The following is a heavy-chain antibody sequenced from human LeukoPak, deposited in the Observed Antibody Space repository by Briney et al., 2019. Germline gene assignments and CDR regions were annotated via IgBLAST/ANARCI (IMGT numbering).Heavy chain of an antibody. CDR2: IIPIFGIA. J-gene: IGHJ6*02. D-gene: IGHD3-10*01. CDR1: GGTFSSYA. CDR3: AKMDYGPDIYSSGNYYYGMDV. V-gene: IGHV1-69*04. Sequence: ASVKVSCKASGGTFSSYAISWVRQAPGQGLEWMGRIIPIFGIANYAQKFQGRVTITADKSTSTAYMELSSLRSEDTAVYYCAKMDYGPDIYSSGNYYYGMDVWGQGTTVTVSS.